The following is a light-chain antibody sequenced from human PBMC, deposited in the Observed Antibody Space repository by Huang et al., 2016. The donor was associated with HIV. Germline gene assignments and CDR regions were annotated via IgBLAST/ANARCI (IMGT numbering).Light chain of an antibody. V-gene: IGKV1-12*01. J-gene: IGKJ2*01. Sequence: DIQMTQSPSSVSASVGDRVTITCRASQGIGKRLAWYQQKSGKAPNLLIYDASTLQSGVPSRFRGSGSATEFTLTISGLQPEDFATYYCQQANSLPPYAFGQGTKLEI. CDR1: QGIGKR. CDR3: QQANSLPPYA. CDR2: DAS.